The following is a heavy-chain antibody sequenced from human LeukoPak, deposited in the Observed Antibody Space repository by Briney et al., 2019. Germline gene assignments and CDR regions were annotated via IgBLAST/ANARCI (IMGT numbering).Heavy chain of an antibody. CDR1: GYRFATYW. CDR3: ACERSMATGYYQRPDAYDF. D-gene: IGHD3-9*01. Sequence: GESLKVSCKGSGYRFATYWGGCVRQMPGKGLEWMGIIYPGDSDTRYSPSFQGQVTISADKSVSIAYLQWSSLKASYTALSFCACERSMATGYYQRPDAYDFWGQGTMVTVSS. CDR2: IYPGDSDT. J-gene: IGHJ3*01. V-gene: IGHV5-51*01.